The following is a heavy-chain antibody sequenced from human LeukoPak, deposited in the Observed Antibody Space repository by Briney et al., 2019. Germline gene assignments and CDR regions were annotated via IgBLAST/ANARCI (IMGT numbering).Heavy chain of an antibody. Sequence: QAGGSLRLSCAASGFTFSRYAMSWVRQAQGKGMEWVSGISGSGDNTYYADSVKARFTISRDNSKNTLYLQMNSLRADDTAVYYCAKYSGASYYGYGVDVWGQGTTVTVSS. J-gene: IGHJ6*02. CDR1: GFTFSRYA. CDR2: ISGSGDNT. CDR3: AKYSGASYYGYGVDV. V-gene: IGHV3-23*01. D-gene: IGHD1-26*01.